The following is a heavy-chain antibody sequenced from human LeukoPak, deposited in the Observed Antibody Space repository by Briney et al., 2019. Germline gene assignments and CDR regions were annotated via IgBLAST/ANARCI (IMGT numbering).Heavy chain of an antibody. J-gene: IGHJ4*02. CDR3: ARGGKWFLDY. CDR2: ISGTISTI. D-gene: IGHD3-22*01. Sequence: PGGSLRLSCASSGFTFSDYDMSWIRQAPGKGLEWVAYISGTISTIYYAASVKGRFTISRDNAKNSLYLHMNSLRAEDTAVYYCARGGKWFLDYWGQGTLVTVSS. V-gene: IGHV3-11*01. CDR1: GFTFSDYD.